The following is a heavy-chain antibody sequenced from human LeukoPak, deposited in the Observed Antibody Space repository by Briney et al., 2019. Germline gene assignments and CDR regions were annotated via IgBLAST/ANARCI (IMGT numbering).Heavy chain of an antibody. CDR1: GDSISSSHYY. CDR3: AREYSSSSPIDY. Sequence: PSETLSLTCTVSGDSISSSHYYWGWIRQSPGKGLEWIGSIYSGGETHYNPSLNSRVTIFLDTSKNRFSLKLSSVTAADTAVYYCAREYSSSSPIDYWGQGTLVTVSS. V-gene: IGHV4-39*02. J-gene: IGHJ4*02. D-gene: IGHD6-6*01. CDR2: IYSGGET.